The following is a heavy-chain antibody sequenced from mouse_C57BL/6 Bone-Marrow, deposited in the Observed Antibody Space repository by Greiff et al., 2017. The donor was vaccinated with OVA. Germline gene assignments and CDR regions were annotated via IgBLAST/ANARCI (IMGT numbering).Heavy chain of an antibody. CDR2: IYPGGGYT. D-gene: IGHD2-14*01. V-gene: IGHV1-63*01. CDR1: GYTFTNYW. CDR3: ARYRDLYAMDY. Sequence: QVQLQQSGAELVRPGTSVKMSCKASGYTFTNYWIGWAKQRPGHGLEWIGDIYPGGGYTNYNEKFKGKATLTADKSSSTAYMQFSSLTSEDSAIYYCARYRDLYAMDYWGQGTSVTVSP. J-gene: IGHJ4*01.